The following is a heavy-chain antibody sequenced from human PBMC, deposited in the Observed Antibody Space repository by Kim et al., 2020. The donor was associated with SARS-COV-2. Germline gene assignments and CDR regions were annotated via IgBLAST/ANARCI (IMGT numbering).Heavy chain of an antibody. CDR2: IYYSGST. V-gene: IGHV4-39*07. Sequence: SETLSLTCSVSGGSISSSSYYWGWIRQPPGKGLEWIGSIYYSGSTYYNPSLKSRVTISVDTSRNQFSLKLTSVTAADTAVYYCARDLRDYGSGTDYWGQG. J-gene: IGHJ4*02. D-gene: IGHD3-10*01. CDR3: ARDLRDYGSGTDY. CDR1: GGSISSSSYY.